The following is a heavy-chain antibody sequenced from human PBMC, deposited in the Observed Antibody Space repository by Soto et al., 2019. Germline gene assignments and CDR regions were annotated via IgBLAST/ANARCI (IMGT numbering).Heavy chain of an antibody. D-gene: IGHD3-10*01. CDR1: GGSFSGYY. Sequence: SETLSLTCAVSGGSFSGYYWSWIRQPPGKGLEWIGEINHSGSTNYDPSLKSRVTISVDTSKNQFSLKLSSVTAADTAVYYCARGGPYYYGSGTLDWFDPWGQGTLVTVSS. V-gene: IGHV4-34*01. CDR2: INHSGST. J-gene: IGHJ5*02. CDR3: ARGGPYYYGSGTLDWFDP.